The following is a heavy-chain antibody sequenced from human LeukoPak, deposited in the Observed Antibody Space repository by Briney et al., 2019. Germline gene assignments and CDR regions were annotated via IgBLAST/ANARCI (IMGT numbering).Heavy chain of an antibody. CDR2: IYSGGST. V-gene: IGHV3-53*01. CDR3: ARDGYSSGPFDY. Sequence: PGGSLRLSCAASGFTFSSNYMSWVRQAPGKGLEWVSVIYSGGSTYYADSAKGRFTISRGNSKNTPYLQMNSLRAEDTAVYYCARDGYSSGPFDYWGQGTLVTVSS. J-gene: IGHJ4*02. D-gene: IGHD6-19*01. CDR1: GFTFSSNY.